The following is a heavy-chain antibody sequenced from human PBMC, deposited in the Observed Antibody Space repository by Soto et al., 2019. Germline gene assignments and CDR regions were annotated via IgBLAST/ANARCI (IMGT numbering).Heavy chain of an antibody. D-gene: IGHD6-6*01. Sequence: QVQLVQSGAEVKKPGSSVKVSCKASGGTFSSYAISWVRQARGQGLEWMGGIIPIFGTANFAQKVQGRGTITADESTNTADMELYSLRSEDTGVYYCAREWASIATFGYWGQGTLVTVSS. CDR1: GGTFSSYA. CDR3: AREWASIATFGY. J-gene: IGHJ4*02. V-gene: IGHV1-69*12. CDR2: IIPIFGTA.